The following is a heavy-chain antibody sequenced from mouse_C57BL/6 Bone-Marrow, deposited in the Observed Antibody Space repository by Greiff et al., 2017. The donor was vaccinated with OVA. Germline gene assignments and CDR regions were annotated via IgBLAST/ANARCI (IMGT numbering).Heavy chain of an antibody. V-gene: IGHV1-81*01. CDR1: GYTFTSYG. J-gene: IGHJ1*03. CDR3: ANLLGGYFDV. D-gene: IGHD1-1*01. Sequence: VKLVESGAELARPGASVKLSCKASGYTFTSYGISWVKQRTGQGLEWIGEIYPRSGNTYYNEKFKGKATLTADKSSSTAYMELRSLTSEDSAVYFCANLLGGYFDVWGTGTTVTVSS. CDR2: IYPRSGNT.